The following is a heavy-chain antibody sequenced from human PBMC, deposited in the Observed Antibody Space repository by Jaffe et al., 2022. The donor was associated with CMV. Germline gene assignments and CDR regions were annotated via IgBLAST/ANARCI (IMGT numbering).Heavy chain of an antibody. V-gene: IGHV3-66*01. D-gene: IGHD3-22*01. J-gene: IGHJ4*02. CDR2: IYSGGST. CDR1: GFTVSSNY. Sequence: EVQLVESGGGLVQPGGSLRLSCAASGFTVSSNYMSWVRQAPGKGLEWVSVIYSGGSTYYADSVKGRFTISRDNSKNTLYLQMNSLRAEDTAVYYCARGGPYYYDSSGYYLDYWGQGTLVTVSS. CDR3: ARGGPYYYDSSGYYLDY.